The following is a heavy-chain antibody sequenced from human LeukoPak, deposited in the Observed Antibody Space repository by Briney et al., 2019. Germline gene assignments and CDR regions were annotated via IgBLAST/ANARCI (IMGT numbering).Heavy chain of an antibody. J-gene: IGHJ4*02. CDR3: AKDRSSSWSRGFDY. Sequence: GSLRLSCAASGFTFSSYAMSWVRQAPGKGLEWVSAISGSGGSTYYADSVKGRFTISRDNSKNTLYLQVNSLRTEDTAVYYCAKDRSSSWSRGFDYWGQGTLVTVSS. CDR1: GFTFSSYA. CDR2: ISGSGGST. V-gene: IGHV3-23*01. D-gene: IGHD6-13*01.